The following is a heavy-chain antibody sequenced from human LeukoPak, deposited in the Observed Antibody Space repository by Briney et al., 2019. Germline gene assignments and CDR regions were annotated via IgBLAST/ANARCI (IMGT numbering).Heavy chain of an antibody. D-gene: IGHD2-15*01. CDR3: AREGPVAATVDYHYYYGMDV. CDR1: GFTFSSYW. J-gene: IGHJ6*02. V-gene: IGHV3-74*01. Sequence: PGGSLRLSCAASGFTFSSYWMHWVRQAPGKGLVWVSRINSDGSSTSYADSVKGRFTISRDNAKNTLYLQMNSLRAEDTAVYYCAREGPVAATVDYHYYYGMDVWGQGTTVTVSS. CDR2: INSDGSST.